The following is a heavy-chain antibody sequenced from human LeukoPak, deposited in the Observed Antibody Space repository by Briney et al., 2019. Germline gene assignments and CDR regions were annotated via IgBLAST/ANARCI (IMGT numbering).Heavy chain of an antibody. J-gene: IGHJ2*01. V-gene: IGHV3-30*09. CDR3: ARIPLDGHWYFDL. CDR2: ISYDGSNI. Sequence: GGSLRLSCVASAFNFMSYSMQWVRQAPVKGLQWVAAISYDGSNIFYEDSVKGRFAISRGNSKSTLYLQMNNLRTEDTAVYYCARIPLDGHWYFDLWGRGTLVTVSS. D-gene: IGHD5-24*01. CDR1: AFNFMSYS.